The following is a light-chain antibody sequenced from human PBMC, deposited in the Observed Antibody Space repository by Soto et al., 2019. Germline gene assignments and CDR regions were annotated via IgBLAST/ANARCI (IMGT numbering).Light chain of an antibody. CDR2: GAS. J-gene: IGKJ4*01. V-gene: IGKV1-39*01. Sequence: DIQMTQSPSSLSASVGDRVTITCRASQSISGYLNWYQQKPGKAPKLLISGASTLQSGVPSRFSGRGSGTDFTLAISSLQPEDVAVYYCQQSFSTLISFGGGTKVDIK. CDR3: QQSFSTLIS. CDR1: QSISGY.